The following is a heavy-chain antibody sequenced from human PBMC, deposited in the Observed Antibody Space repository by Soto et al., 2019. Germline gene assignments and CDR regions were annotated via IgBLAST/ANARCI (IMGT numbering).Heavy chain of an antibody. CDR3: VKDVGYCSSTTSYSPRNQYFDC. Sequence: GGSLRLSCAASGFTFSDHWMSWVRQAPGKGPEWVANIKFDGSVKQYVDSVRGRFTISRDNSRNSLFLQMDSLRAGDTAVYYCVKDVGYCSSTTSYSPRNQYFDCWGQGTLVTVSS. CDR2: IKFDGSVK. CDR1: GFTFSDHW. D-gene: IGHD2-2*01. J-gene: IGHJ4*02. V-gene: IGHV3-7*03.